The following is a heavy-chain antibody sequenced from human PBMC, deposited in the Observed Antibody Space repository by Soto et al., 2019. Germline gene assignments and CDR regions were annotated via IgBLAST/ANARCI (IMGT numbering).Heavy chain of an antibody. Sequence: VKVSCKASGYTFTSYGISWVRQAPGQGLEWMGWISAYNGNTNYAQKLQGRVTMTTDTSTSTAYMELRSLRSDDTAVYYYARAPPPPNVDTAMVSAFDIWGQGTMVTVSS. CDR2: ISAYNGNT. CDR1: GYTFTSYG. CDR3: ARAPPPPNVDTAMVSAFDI. D-gene: IGHD5-18*01. J-gene: IGHJ3*02. V-gene: IGHV1-18*01.